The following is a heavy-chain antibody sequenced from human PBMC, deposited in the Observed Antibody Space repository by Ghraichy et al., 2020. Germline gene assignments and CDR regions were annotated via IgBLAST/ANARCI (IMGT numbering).Heavy chain of an antibody. D-gene: IGHD2-15*01. J-gene: IGHJ6*02. V-gene: IGHV3-33*01. Sequence: GESLRLSCAASGFTFSSYGMDWVRQAPGKGVEWVALIWYDGRDRYYADSVKGRFTISRDTSKNTLYLQMNSLRAEDTAVYYCARENNYSGGGGGMDVWGQGTMVTVSS. CDR3: ARENNYSGGGGGMDV. CDR1: GFTFSSYG. CDR2: IWYDGRDR.